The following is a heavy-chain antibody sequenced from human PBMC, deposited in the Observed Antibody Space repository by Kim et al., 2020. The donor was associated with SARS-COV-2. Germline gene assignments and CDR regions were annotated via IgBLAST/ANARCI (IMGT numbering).Heavy chain of an antibody. CDR2: FDPEDGKQ. CDR1: GYTLTKLS. J-gene: IGHJ4*02. D-gene: IGHD3-22*01. CDR3: ATIGYETSGYYYAFDS. Sequence: ASVKVSCKVSGYTLTKLSMHWVRQVPGKGLEWMGGFDPEDGKQTYAQEFQGRVTMTEDPSTDTAFMELTSLRSEDAAVYYCATIGYETSGYYYAFDSLGQ. V-gene: IGHV1-24*01.